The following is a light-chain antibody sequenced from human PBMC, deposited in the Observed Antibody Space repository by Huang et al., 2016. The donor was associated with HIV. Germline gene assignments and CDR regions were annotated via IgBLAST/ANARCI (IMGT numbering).Light chain of an antibody. J-gene: IGKJ3*01. V-gene: IGKV3-15*01. CDR2: GAA. Sequence: EIVMTQSPATLSVSPGERATLSCSARQSVSSNLAWYQQKPGQAPRLLIYGAATRATGRPARFSGSRAGAEFTLTISSLQSEDFAVYYCQQYNNWPPATFGPGTKVDIK. CDR3: QQYNNWPPAT. CDR1: QSVSSN.